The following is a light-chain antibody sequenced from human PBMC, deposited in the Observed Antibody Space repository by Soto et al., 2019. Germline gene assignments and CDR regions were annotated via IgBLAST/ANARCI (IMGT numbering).Light chain of an antibody. V-gene: IGKV1-27*01. CDR2: DAS. J-gene: IGKJ1*01. Sequence: DIHMTQSPSSLSASVGDRVTITCRASQGISSYLAWYQQKPGKVPQLLIYDASTLQSGVPSRFSGSGSGTDFTLTISSLQPEDVATYYCQKYNSAPQTFGQGTKVEIK. CDR3: QKYNSAPQT. CDR1: QGISSY.